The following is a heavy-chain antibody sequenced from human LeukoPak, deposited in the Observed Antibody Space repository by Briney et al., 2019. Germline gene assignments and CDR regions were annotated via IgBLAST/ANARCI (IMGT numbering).Heavy chain of an antibody. Sequence: GGSLRLSCAASGFTFSSYGMHWVRQAPGKGLEWVAFIRYDGSNKYYADSVKGRFTISRDNAKNSLYLQMNSLRAEDTAVYYCARVLLWFGELFDPWGQGTLVTVSS. CDR2: IRYDGSNK. J-gene: IGHJ5*02. D-gene: IGHD3-10*01. CDR3: ARVLLWFGELFDP. CDR1: GFTFSSYG. V-gene: IGHV3-30*02.